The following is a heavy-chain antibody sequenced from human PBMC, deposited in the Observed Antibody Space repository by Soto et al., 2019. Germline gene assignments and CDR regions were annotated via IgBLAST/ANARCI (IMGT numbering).Heavy chain of an antibody. CDR2: MHHGGNP. J-gene: IGHJ5*02. D-gene: IGHD3-10*01. V-gene: IGHV4-4*02. CDR1: GDSITNNNW. CDR3: ARTSGGTYAFDP. Sequence: QVQLQESGPGLLKPSVTLSLTCAVSGDSITNNNWWTWLRQSPGKGLEWIGEMHHGGNPDYNPSLRSRVTISVDKSKNQFSLHLSSVTAADSAVYYCARTSGGTYAFDPWGQGTLVTVSS.